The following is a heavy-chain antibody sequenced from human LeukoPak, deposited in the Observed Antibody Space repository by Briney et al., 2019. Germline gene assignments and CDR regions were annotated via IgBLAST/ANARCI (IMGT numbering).Heavy chain of an antibody. CDR3: ASGDSYGTSLDY. CDR1: GFTFSSYA. CDR2: ISYDGSNK. Sequence: GGSLRLSCADSGFTFSSYAMHWVRQAPGKGLEWVAVISYDGSNKYYADSVKGRFTISRDNSKNTLYLQMNSLRAEDTAVYYCASGDSYGTSLDYWGQGTLVTVSS. J-gene: IGHJ4*02. D-gene: IGHD5-18*01. V-gene: IGHV3-30-3*01.